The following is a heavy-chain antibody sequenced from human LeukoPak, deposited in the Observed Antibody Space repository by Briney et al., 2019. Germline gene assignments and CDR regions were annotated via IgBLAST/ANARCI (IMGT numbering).Heavy chain of an antibody. D-gene: IGHD6-13*01. V-gene: IGHV4-34*01. CDR2: INHSGST. J-gene: IGHJ6*02. CDR3: ARGSIAAAGTSYYYYGMDA. CDR1: GGSFSGYY. Sequence: SETLSLTCAVYGGSFSGYYWSWIRQPPGKGLEWIGEINHSGSTNYNPSLKSRVTISVDTSKNQFSLKLSSVTAADTAVYYCARGSIAAAGTSYYYYGMDAWGQGTTVTVSS.